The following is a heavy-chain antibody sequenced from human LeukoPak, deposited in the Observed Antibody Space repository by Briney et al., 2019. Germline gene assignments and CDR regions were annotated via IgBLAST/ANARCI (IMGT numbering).Heavy chain of an antibody. CDR3: ARGIVATMAFDY. V-gene: IGHV4-34*01. CDR1: GGSFSGYY. Sequence: SETLSLTCAVYGGSFSGYYWSWIRQPPGKGLEWSGEINHIASTNYNPSLKSRVTISVDTSKNQFSLNLSSVTAADTAVYYCARGIVATMAFDYWGQGTLVTVSS. CDR2: INHIAST. D-gene: IGHD5-12*01. J-gene: IGHJ4*02.